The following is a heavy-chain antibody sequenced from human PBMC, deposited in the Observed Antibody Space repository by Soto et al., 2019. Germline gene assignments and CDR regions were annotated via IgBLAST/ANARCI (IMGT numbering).Heavy chain of an antibody. V-gene: IGHV6-1*01. Sequence: PSQTLSLTCAISGDTVSSNNAAWNWIRQSPSRGLEWLGRTYFRSKWYNEYAVSVKSRITINPDTSKNQFSLQLKSVIPDDTAINYCARAHCDGDCYTDGSFDYWGQGTLVTVSS. J-gene: IGHJ4*02. CDR2: TYFRSKWYN. CDR3: ARAHCDGDCYTDGSFDY. D-gene: IGHD2-21*02. CDR1: GDTVSSNNAA.